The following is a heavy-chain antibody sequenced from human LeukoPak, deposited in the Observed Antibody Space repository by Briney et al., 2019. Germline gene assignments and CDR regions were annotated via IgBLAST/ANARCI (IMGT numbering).Heavy chain of an antibody. V-gene: IGHV3-20*04. D-gene: IGHD2/OR15-2a*01. J-gene: IGHJ4*03. CDR2: INWNGGST. CDR3: ARDGARLLPRPYYFDY. Sequence: GGSLRLSCAASGFTFDDYGMSWVRQAPGKGLEWVSGINWNGGSTGYADSVKGRFTISRDNAKNSLYLQMNSLRAEDTALYYCARDGARLLPRPYYFDYWGQGTTVTVSS. CDR1: GFTFDDYG.